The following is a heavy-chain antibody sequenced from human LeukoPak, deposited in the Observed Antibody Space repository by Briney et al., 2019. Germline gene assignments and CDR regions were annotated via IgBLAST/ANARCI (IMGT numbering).Heavy chain of an antibody. D-gene: IGHD6-19*01. CDR3: ARVSVAYY. Sequence: QSGGSLRLSCAASGFTFSSYEMNWVRQAPGKGLEWVSYISSSGSTIYYADSVKGRSTISRDNAKNSLYLQMNSLRAEDTAVYYCARVSVAYYWGQGTLVTVSS. V-gene: IGHV3-48*03. CDR2: ISSSGSTI. J-gene: IGHJ4*02. CDR1: GFTFSSYE.